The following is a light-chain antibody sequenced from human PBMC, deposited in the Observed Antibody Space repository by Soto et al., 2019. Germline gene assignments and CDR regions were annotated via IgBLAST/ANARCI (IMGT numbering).Light chain of an antibody. J-gene: IGLJ2*01. CDR2: DVS. CDR3: CSYAGSYTEV. Sequence: QSALTQPRSLSGSPGQSVTISCTGTSSDVGGYNYVSWYQQHPGKAPKLMIYDVSKRPSGVPDRFSGSKSGNTASLTISGLQAEDEADYYCCSYAGSYTEVFGGGPKLTVL. V-gene: IGLV2-11*01. CDR1: SSDVGGYNY.